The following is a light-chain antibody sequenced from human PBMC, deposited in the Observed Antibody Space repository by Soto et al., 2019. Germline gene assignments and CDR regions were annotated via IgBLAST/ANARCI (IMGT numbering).Light chain of an antibody. Sequence: QSVLTQPASVSGSPGRSVTISCTGSSSDVGDFNYVSWYQHLPGRAPKLIIYDVTNRPSGISYRFSASKSGRTASLTISGLQAEDEDDYYCRSYSSSSTHVVFGGGTKLTVL. CDR1: SSDVGDFNY. V-gene: IGLV2-14*03. CDR2: DVT. CDR3: RSYSSSSTHVV. J-gene: IGLJ2*01.